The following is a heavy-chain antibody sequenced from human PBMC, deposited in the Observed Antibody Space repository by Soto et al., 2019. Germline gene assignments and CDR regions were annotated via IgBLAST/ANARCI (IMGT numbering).Heavy chain of an antibody. CDR2: IRGSGGST. Sequence: EVPLLASGGGLVQPGGSLRLSCEAPGFTFSSYAMSWVRPAPGKGLEWVSAIRGSGGSTYYADSVKGRFTISRDNTKKTLYLRMHSLRAENTAVYYCAKDFIARGYCGPYTCWFDPWGQRTLVTVSS. D-gene: IGHD2-21*02. J-gene: IGHJ5*02. CDR3: AKDFIARGYCGPYTCWFDP. V-gene: IGHV3-23*01. CDR1: GFTFSSYA.